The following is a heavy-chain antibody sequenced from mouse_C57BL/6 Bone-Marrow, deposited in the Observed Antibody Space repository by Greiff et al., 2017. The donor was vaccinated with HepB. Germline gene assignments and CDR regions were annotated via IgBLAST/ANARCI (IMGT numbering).Heavy chain of an antibody. CDR3: ARRDYYYGSSHWYFDG. D-gene: IGHD1-1*01. Sequence: EVKLVESGGGLVKPGGSLKLSCAASGFTFSDYGMHWVRQAPEKGLEWVAYISSGSSTIYYADTVKGRFTISRDNAKNTLFLQMTSLRSEDTAMYYCARRDYYYGSSHWYFDGWGTGTTVTVSS. J-gene: IGHJ1*03. CDR1: GFTFSDYG. V-gene: IGHV5-17*01. CDR2: ISSGSSTI.